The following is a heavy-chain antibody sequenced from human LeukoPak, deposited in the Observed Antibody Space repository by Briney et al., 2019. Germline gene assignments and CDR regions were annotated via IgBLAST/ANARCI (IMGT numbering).Heavy chain of an antibody. V-gene: IGHV1-69*04. J-gene: IGHJ4*02. Sequence: SVKVSCKASGGTFSSYAISWVRQAPGQGLEWMGRIIPILGIANYAQKFQGRVTITADKPTSTAYMELSSLRSEDTAVYYCARTVCSGGSCYFSPQHMFDYWGQGTLVTVSS. CDR1: GGTFSSYA. CDR3: ARTVCSGGSCYFSPQHMFDY. CDR2: IIPILGIA. D-gene: IGHD2-15*01.